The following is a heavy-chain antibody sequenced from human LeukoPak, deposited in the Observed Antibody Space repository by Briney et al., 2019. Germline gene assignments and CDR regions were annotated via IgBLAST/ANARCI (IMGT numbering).Heavy chain of an antibody. CDR2: ISSSSSTI. J-gene: IGHJ4*02. CDR3: ARELLVAARPFDY. D-gene: IGHD6-6*01. CDR1: GFTLSSYS. Sequence: PGGSLRLSCAASGFTLSSYSMNWVRQAPGKGLEWVSYISSSSSTIYYADSVKGRFTISRDNAKNSLYLQMNSLRAEDTAVYYCARELLVAARPFDYWGQGTLVTVSS. V-gene: IGHV3-48*01.